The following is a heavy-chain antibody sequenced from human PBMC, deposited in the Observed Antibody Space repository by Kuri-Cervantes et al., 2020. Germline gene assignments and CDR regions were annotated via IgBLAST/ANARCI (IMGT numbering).Heavy chain of an antibody. V-gene: IGHV3-73*01. CDR3: TRRAAMGFDY. CDR2: IRSKANSYAT. D-gene: IGHD5-18*01. J-gene: IGHJ4*02. CDR1: GFTFSGSA. Sequence: GGSLRLSCAASGFTFSGSAMHWVRQASGKGLEWVGRIRSKANSYATAYAASVKGRFTISRDDSKNTAYLQMNSLKTEDTAVYYCTRRAAMGFDYWGQGTPVTVSS.